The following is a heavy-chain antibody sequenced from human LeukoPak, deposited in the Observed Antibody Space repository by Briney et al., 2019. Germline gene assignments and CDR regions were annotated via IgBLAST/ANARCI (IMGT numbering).Heavy chain of an antibody. Sequence: PSETLSLTCAVYGGSFSGYYWSWIRQPPGEGLEWIGEINHSGSTNYNPSLKSRVTISVDTSKNQFSLKLSSVTAADTAVYYCARGKDYYDSSGYSETDYWGQGTLVTVSS. J-gene: IGHJ4*02. V-gene: IGHV4-34*01. CDR2: INHSGST. CDR3: ARGKDYYDSSGYSETDY. CDR1: GGSFSGYY. D-gene: IGHD3-22*01.